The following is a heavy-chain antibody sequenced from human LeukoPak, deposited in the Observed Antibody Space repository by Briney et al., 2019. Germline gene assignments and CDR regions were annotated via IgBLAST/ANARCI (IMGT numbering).Heavy chain of an antibody. CDR3: ARVGRLDYGDYLAH. CDR1: GYTFTRYP. D-gene: IGHD4-17*01. V-gene: IGHV7-4-1*02. Sequence: GASVKVSCKTPGYTFTRYPIHWVRQAPGRGLEWMGWINTNTGSPTYAQAFAGRFVFSLDTSVSTAYLQISSLRSADTAVYYCARVGRLDYGDYLAHWGPGNRVTVSS. CDR2: INTNTGSP. J-gene: IGHJ4*02.